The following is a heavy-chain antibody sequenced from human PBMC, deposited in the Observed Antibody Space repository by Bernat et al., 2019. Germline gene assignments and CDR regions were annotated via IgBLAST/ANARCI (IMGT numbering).Heavy chain of an antibody. CDR2: IYYSGST. D-gene: IGHD2-15*01. CDR1: GGSISSSSYY. CDR3: ARLPGYCSGGSCYSYAFDI. V-gene: IGHV4-39*01. J-gene: IGHJ3*02. Sequence: QLQLQESGPGLVKPSETLSLTCTVSGGSISSSSYYWGWIRQPPGKGLEWIGSIYYSGSTYYNPSLKSRVTISVDTSKNQFSLKLSSVTAADTAVYSCARLPGYCSGGSCYSYAFDIWGQGTMVTVSS.